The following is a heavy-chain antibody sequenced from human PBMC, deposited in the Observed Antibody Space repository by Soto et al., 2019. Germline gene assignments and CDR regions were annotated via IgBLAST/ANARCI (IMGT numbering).Heavy chain of an antibody. Sequence: SQTLLLTCVCSGDTVSSNSVAWNWVRQSPSRGLEWLGRTYYSSRWYTDYAVSVRSRIDINADTSKNQVSLQPHSVTSEDTAVYSCAQSVANSVYYYYDMDVSSQATKATFSS. V-gene: IGHV6-1*01. D-gene: IGHD2-21*01. J-gene: IGHJ6*02. CDR3: AQSVANSVYYYYDMDV. CDR2: TYYSSRWYT. CDR1: GDTVSSNSVA.